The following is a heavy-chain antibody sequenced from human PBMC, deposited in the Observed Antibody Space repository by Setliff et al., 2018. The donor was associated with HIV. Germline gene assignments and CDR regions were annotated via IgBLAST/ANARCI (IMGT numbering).Heavy chain of an antibody. CDR1: GYTFTRYY. V-gene: IGHV1-18*01. J-gene: IGHJ1*01. D-gene: IGHD3-22*01. Sequence: ASVKVSCKASGYTFTRYYMQWVRQAPGQGLEWMGGIIPYNGDTRYAQRFQGRVTLTTDTSTNTAYMYLRTLRSDDTAVYYCARGVSRDSTGYYRDEYFQHWGQGTLVTVSS. CDR2: IIPYNGDT. CDR3: ARGVSRDSTGYYRDEYFQH.